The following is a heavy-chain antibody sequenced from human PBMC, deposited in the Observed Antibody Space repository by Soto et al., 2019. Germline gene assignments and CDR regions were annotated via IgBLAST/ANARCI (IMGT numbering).Heavy chain of an antibody. CDR1: GFIFSSYG. D-gene: IGHD2-15*01. CDR3: AKEVYCGGGSCSWSEGFDY. J-gene: IGHJ4*02. V-gene: IGHV3-30*18. Sequence: QVQLVESGGGVVQPGRSLRLSCAASGFIFSSYGMHWVRQAPGEGLEWVAVISYEGSHTYYADSVKGRFTITSDNSKTTLYLQMTSLRPEDTAVYDCAKEVYCGGGSCSWSEGFDYWGQGTLLTVSS. CDR2: ISYEGSHT.